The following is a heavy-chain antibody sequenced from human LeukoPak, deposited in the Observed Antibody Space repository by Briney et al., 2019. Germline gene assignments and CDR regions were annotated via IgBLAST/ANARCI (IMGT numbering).Heavy chain of an antibody. J-gene: IGHJ4*02. D-gene: IGHD3-10*01. CDR1: GGSISSSSYY. Sequence: SETLSLTCTVSGGSISSSSYYWGWIRQPPGKGLEWIGSNYYSGSTYYNPSLKSRVTISVDTSKNQFSLKLGSVTAADTAVYYCARHFTYYYGSEVDYWGQGTLVTVSS. CDR3: ARHFTYYYGSEVDY. CDR2: NYYSGST. V-gene: IGHV4-39*01.